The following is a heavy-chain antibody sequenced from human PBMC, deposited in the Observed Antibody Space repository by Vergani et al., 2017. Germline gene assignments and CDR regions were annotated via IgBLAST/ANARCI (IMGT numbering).Heavy chain of an antibody. Sequence: EVQLVESGGGLVQPGGSLRLSCAASGFTFSSYEMNWVRQAPGKGLEWVSYISSSGSTIYYADSVKGRFTISRDNAKNSLYLQMNSLRAEDTAVYYCARDDYSNRPAPRNYYYGMDVWGQGTTVTVSS. CDR2: ISSSGSTI. D-gene: IGHD4-11*01. V-gene: IGHV3-48*03. CDR3: ARDDYSNRPAPRNYYYGMDV. CDR1: GFTFSSYE. J-gene: IGHJ6*02.